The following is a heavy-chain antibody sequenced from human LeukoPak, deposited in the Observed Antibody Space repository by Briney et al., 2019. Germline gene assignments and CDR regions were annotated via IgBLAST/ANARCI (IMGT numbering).Heavy chain of an antibody. Sequence: PSETLSLTCTVSGGSISSSNWWSWVRQPPGQGPEWIGEIYRSGSTNYNPSLKGRISISMDKSKNQFSLNLSSVTAADTAVYYCARSDYYSSGTYFPNWFDPWGQGTLVTVSS. V-gene: IGHV4-4*02. D-gene: IGHD3-10*01. CDR1: GGSISSSNW. CDR2: IYRSGST. CDR3: ARSDYYSSGTYFPNWFDP. J-gene: IGHJ5*02.